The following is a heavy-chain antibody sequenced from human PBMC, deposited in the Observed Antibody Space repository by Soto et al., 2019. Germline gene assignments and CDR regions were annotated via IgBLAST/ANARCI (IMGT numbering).Heavy chain of an antibody. J-gene: IGHJ6*02. CDR1: GYTFTSHD. Sequence: ASVKVSCKASGYTFTSHDINWVRQATGQGLEWMGWMNPNSGNTGYAQKFQGRVTMTRNTSISTAYMELSSLRSEDTAVYYCARGSINNDFWSGYYKGYYYGMDVWGQGTTVTVSS. D-gene: IGHD3-3*01. V-gene: IGHV1-8*01. CDR3: ARGSINNDFWSGYYKGYYYGMDV. CDR2: MNPNSGNT.